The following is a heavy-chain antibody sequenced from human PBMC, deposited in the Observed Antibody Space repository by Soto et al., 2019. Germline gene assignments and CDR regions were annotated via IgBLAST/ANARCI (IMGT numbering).Heavy chain of an antibody. J-gene: IGHJ3*01. D-gene: IGHD7-27*01. Sequence: VQLVQSGAEVQKPGASVRVSCKASGYSFPSYEINWVRQATGQGPEWIGWMNPNSGESGFSQKFQGRVTMTRNISISTAFMQSSSLRSDDSAVYYCATLLGEAFDVWGQGTTVTVSS. CDR1: GYSFPSYE. CDR3: ATLLGEAFDV. CDR2: MNPNSGES. V-gene: IGHV1-8*01.